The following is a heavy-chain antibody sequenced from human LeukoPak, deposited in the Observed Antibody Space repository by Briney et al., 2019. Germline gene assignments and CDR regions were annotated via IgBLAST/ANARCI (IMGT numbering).Heavy chain of an antibody. CDR2: IYYSGST. CDR1: GGSISSYY. Sequence: PSETLSLTCTVSGGSISSYYWSWIRQPPGKGLERIGYIYYSGSTNYNPSLKSRVTISVDTSKNQFSLKLSSVTAADTAVYYCAQWLAGRFDYWGQGTLVTVSS. J-gene: IGHJ4*02. V-gene: IGHV4-59*01. D-gene: IGHD6-19*01. CDR3: AQWLAGRFDY.